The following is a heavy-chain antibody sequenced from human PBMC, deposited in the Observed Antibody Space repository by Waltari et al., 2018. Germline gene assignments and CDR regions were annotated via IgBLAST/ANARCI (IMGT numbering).Heavy chain of an antibody. CDR3: WSAHDY. V-gene: IGHV3-9*01. D-gene: IGHD3-3*01. J-gene: IGHJ4*02. Sequence: EVQLVESGGGLVQPGRSLRLSCAASGFTFDDYAMHWVRQAPGKGLEWVSGTSWNSGSIGYADSVKGRFTISRDNAKNSLYLQMNSLRAEDTALYYCWSAHDYWGQGTLVTVSS. CDR1: GFTFDDYA. CDR2: TSWNSGSI.